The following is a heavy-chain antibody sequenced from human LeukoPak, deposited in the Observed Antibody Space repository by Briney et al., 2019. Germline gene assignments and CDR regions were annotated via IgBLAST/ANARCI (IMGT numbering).Heavy chain of an antibody. CDR1: GGTFSSYA. V-gene: IGHV1-69*13. D-gene: IGHD6-13*01. CDR2: IIPIFGTA. J-gene: IGHJ4*02. Sequence: SVKVSCKASGGTFSSYAISWVRQAPGQGLEWMGGIIPIFGTANYAQKFQGRVTITADESTSTAYMELSSLRSEDTAVYYCARDTEREGSSPKYYFDYWDQGTLVTVSS. CDR3: ARDTEREGSSPKYYFDY.